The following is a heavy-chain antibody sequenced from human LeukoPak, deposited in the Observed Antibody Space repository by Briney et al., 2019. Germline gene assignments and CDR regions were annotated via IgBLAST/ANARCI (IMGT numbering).Heavy chain of an antibody. J-gene: IGHJ4*02. CDR1: GFTFSSYS. D-gene: IGHD2-2*01. V-gene: IGHV3-21*01. CDR2: ISSSSSYI. CDR3: ASGRYCSSTSCSHGDY. Sequence: GGSLRLSCAASGFTFSSYSMNWFRQAPGKGLEWVSSISSSSSYIYYADSVKGRFTISRDNAKNSLYQQMNSLRAKDTAVYYCASGRYCSSTSCSHGDYWGQGTLVTVSS.